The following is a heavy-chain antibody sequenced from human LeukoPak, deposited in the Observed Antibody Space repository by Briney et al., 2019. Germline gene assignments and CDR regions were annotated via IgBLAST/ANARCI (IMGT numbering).Heavy chain of an antibody. V-gene: IGHV4-39*02. Sequence: SETLSLTCTVSGGSISSSSYYWGWIRQPPGKGLEWIGSIYHSGSTYYNPSLKSRVTISVDTSKNQFSLKLSSVTAADTAVYYCARDRDDSSGYYPYYFDYWGQGTLVTVSS. J-gene: IGHJ4*02. CDR2: IYHSGST. CDR3: ARDRDDSSGYYPYYFDY. D-gene: IGHD3-22*01. CDR1: GGSISSSSYY.